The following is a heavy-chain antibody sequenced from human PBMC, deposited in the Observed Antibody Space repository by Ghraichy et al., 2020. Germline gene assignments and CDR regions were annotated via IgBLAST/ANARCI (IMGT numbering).Heavy chain of an antibody. CDR1: GFTFSSDS. Sequence: GESLNISCAASGFTFSSDSMSWVRQAPGKGLEWVSAIRSSGGSTYYADSVKGRFTISRDNSKNTLYLQMNSLRAEDTAIYYCAKEKLVGANPFDYWGQGTLVTVSS. D-gene: IGHD1-26*01. V-gene: IGHV3-23*01. J-gene: IGHJ4*02. CDR3: AKEKLVGANPFDY. CDR2: IRSSGGST.